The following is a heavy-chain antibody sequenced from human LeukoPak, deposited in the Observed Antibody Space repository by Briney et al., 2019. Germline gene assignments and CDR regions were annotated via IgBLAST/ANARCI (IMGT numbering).Heavy chain of an antibody. CDR3: AGLVGRYSSGLYYYYFDY. D-gene: IGHD3-22*01. CDR2: MYLSGTT. J-gene: IGHJ4*02. V-gene: IGHV4-4*02. CDR1: GDSINSLDL. Sequence: SETLSLTCTVSGDSINSLDLWSWVRQPPGKGLEWIGEMYLSGTTHSNPSVKSRVTISIDKSKDQFFLSLSSVTAADTAVYYCAGLVGRYSSGLYYYYFDYWGQGTLVTVSS.